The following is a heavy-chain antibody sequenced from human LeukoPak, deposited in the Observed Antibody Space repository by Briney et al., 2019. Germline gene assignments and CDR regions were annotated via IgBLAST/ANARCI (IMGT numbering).Heavy chain of an antibody. Sequence: GRSPRLSCAASGFTFSSYAMHWVRQAPGKGLEWVAVISYDGSNKYYADSVKGRFTISRDNSKNTLYLQMNSLRAEDTAVYYCARRWELWYFDYWGQGTLVTVSS. J-gene: IGHJ4*02. D-gene: IGHD1-26*01. CDR2: ISYDGSNK. CDR1: GFTFSSYA. CDR3: ARRWELWYFDY. V-gene: IGHV3-30-3*01.